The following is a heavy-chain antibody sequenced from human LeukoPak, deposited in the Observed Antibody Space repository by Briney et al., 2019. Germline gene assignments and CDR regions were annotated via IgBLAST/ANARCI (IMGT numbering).Heavy chain of an antibody. CDR2: ISPIFVTA. V-gene: IGHV1-69*01. CDR1: GGTFSSYA. D-gene: IGHD2-15*01. J-gene: IGHJ4*02. Sequence: SVKVSCKASGGTFSSYAISWVRQAPGQGLEWMGGISPIFVTANYAQKFQGRVTITPDESPSTAYLELRSPRSEDTAVYYCARKYCSGGSCSSGFDYWGQGTLVTVSS. CDR3: ARKYCSGGSCSSGFDY.